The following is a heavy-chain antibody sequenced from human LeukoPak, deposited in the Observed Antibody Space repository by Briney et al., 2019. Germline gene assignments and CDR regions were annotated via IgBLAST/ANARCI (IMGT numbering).Heavy chain of an antibody. CDR3: ARDRWYYGSGSYYNVFDY. J-gene: IGHJ4*02. Sequence: ASVKVSCKASGYTFTGYYMHWVRQAPGQGLEWMGWINPNSGGTNYAQKFHGRVTMTRDTSISTAYMELSRLRSDDTAVYYCARDRWYYGSGSYYNVFDYRGQGTLVTVSS. CDR2: INPNSGGT. D-gene: IGHD3-10*01. CDR1: GYTFTGYY. V-gene: IGHV1-2*02.